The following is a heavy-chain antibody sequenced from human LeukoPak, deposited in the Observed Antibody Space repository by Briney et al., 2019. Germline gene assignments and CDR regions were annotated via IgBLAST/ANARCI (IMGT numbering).Heavy chain of an antibody. D-gene: IGHD3-10*01. CDR3: ARDHLGAMVRGVMGYYGMDV. V-gene: IGHV1-18*01. CDR2: ISAYNGNT. J-gene: IGHJ6*02. CDR1: GYTFTSYG. Sequence: ASVKVSCKASGYTFTSYGISWVRQAPGQGLEWMGWISAYNGNTNYAQKLQGRVTMTTDTSTSTAYMELRSLRSDDTAVYYCARDHLGAMVRGVMGYYGMDVWGQGTTVTVS.